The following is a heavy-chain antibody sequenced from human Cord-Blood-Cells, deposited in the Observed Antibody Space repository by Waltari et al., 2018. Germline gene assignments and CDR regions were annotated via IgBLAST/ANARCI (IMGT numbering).Heavy chain of an antibody. Sequence: QVQLVQSGAEVKTLGASVKVSCKASGDTFTGYYIPWVRQAPGQGLEWMGWINPNSGGTNDAQKFQGRVTMTRDTSISTAYMELSRLRSDDTAVYYCASGSYLYYYYGMDVWGQGTTVTVSS. CDR3: ASGSYLYYYYGMDV. V-gene: IGHV1-2*02. CDR1: GDTFTGYY. J-gene: IGHJ6*02. D-gene: IGHD1-26*01. CDR2: INPNSGGT.